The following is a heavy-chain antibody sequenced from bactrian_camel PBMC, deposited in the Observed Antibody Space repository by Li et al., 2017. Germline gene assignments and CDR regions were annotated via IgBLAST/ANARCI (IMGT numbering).Heavy chain of an antibody. J-gene: IGHJ4*01. CDR3: ATAEVVCTRGASWLSQFVYKF. Sequence: HVQLVESGVGAVQTGGSLRVSCVASGFTYPKYCFGWFRQAPGKEREGVAAIHSVTGSTRYADSVKGRFTISKENGKNTLYLQMNSLKPEDTAMYYCATAEVVCTRGASWLSQFVYKFWGQGTQVTVS. CDR2: IHSVTGST. CDR1: GFTYPKYC. V-gene: IGHV3S1*01. D-gene: IGHD2*01.